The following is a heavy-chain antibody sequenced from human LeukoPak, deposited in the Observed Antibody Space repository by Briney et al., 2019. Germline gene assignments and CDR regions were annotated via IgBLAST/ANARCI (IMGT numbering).Heavy chain of an antibody. Sequence: SETLSLTCTVSGGSISSYYWSWIRQPPGKGLEWIGYIYYSGSTNYNPSLKRRVTISVDTSKNQFSLKLSSVTAADTAVYYCARGGFLGYWGQGTLVTVSS. J-gene: IGHJ4*02. CDR3: ARGGFLGY. V-gene: IGHV4-59*01. D-gene: IGHD3-3*01. CDR1: GGSISSYY. CDR2: IYYSGST.